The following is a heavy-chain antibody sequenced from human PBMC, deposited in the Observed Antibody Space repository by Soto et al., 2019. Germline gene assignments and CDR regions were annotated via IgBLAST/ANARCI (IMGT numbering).Heavy chain of an antibody. CDR1: GFTFSSYS. CDR2: ISSSSSYI. J-gene: IGHJ4*02. CDR3: ASYGYCSSTSCYALDY. Sequence: EVQLVESGGGLVKPGGSLRLSCAASGFTFSSYSMNWVRQAPGKGLEWVSSISSSSSYIYYADSVKGRFTISRDNAKNSLYLQMNSLRAEDTAVYYCASYGYCSSTSCYALDYWGQGTLVTVSS. D-gene: IGHD2-2*03. V-gene: IGHV3-21*01.